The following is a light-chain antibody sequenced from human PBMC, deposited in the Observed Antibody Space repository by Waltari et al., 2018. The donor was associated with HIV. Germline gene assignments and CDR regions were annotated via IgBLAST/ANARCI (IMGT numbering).Light chain of an antibody. CDR3: QVWHSGSDCVI. CDR1: TIGSQS. V-gene: IGLV3-21*04. CDR2: YDD. Sequence: YVLTQSPSVSVAPGETARITCEGDTIGSQSVHWYQQKPGQAPVLVIYYDDDRASGIPERFSGSNSGNTATLTINRVEAGDEADYFCQVWHSGSDCVIFGGGTKLTVL. J-gene: IGLJ2*01.